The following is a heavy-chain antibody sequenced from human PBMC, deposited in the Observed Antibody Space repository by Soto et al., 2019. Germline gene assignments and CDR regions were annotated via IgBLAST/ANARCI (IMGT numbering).Heavy chain of an antibody. V-gene: IGHV3-15*01. J-gene: IGHJ6*04. CDR2: IKSKTDGVTT. CDR3: TTDSDSYYDILTGKYAPYGMDV. Sequence: RGSLLLPCVASVFTFGNAWMSWVRQAPGRGLELAACIKSKTDGVTTDYAAPVKGRFTISRDDSKNTLYLQMNSLKTEDTAVYYCTTDSDSYYDILTGKYAPYGMDVWRKGNTVPSP. D-gene: IGHD3-9*01. CDR1: VFTFGNAW.